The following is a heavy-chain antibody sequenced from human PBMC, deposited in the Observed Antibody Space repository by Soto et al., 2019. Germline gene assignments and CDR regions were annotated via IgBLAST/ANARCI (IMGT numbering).Heavy chain of an antibody. CDR1: GGSISSGGYY. Sequence: PSETLSLTCTVSGGSISSGGYYWSWIRQHPGKGLEWIGYIYYSGSTYYNPSLKSRVTISVDTSKNQFSLKLSSVTAADTAVYYCARDQKILTGYSYFDYWGQGTLVTVSS. V-gene: IGHV4-31*03. CDR3: ARDQKILTGYSYFDY. CDR2: IYYSGST. D-gene: IGHD3-9*01. J-gene: IGHJ4*02.